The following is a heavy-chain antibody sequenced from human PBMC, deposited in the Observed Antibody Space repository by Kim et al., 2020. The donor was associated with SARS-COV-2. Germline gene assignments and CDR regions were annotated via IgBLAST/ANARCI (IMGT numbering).Heavy chain of an antibody. CDR1: GFTFSTYG. J-gene: IGHJ4*02. CDR2: ISYHGINK. CDR3: AKDESPWGYTYGRFDY. Sequence: GGSLRLSCAVSGFTFSTYGMHWVRLAPGRGLEWVAIISYHGINKYYADSVKGRFTISRDNSKNTLDLQMNSLRPEETAIYYCAKDESPWGYTYGRFDYWGQGTLVTVSS. V-gene: IGHV3-30*18. D-gene: IGHD5-18*01.